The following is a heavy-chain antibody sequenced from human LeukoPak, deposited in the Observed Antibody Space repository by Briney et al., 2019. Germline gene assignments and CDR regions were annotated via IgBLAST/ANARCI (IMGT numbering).Heavy chain of an antibody. Sequence: GGSLRLSCAASGFTFSSYWMHWVRQAPGKGLVWVSRINSDGSSTSYADSVKGRFTISRDNAKNTLYLQMNSLRAEDTAVYYCAKESIYSNYVWGGFDPWGQGTLVTVSS. CDR1: GFTFSSYW. D-gene: IGHD4-11*01. CDR2: INSDGSST. V-gene: IGHV3-74*01. J-gene: IGHJ5*02. CDR3: AKESIYSNYVWGGFDP.